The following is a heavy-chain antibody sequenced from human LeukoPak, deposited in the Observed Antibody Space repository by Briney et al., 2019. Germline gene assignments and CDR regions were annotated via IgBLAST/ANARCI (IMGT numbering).Heavy chain of an antibody. CDR1: GFTFSSFS. Sequence: PGGSLRLSCVASGFTFSSFSMNWVRQAPAKGLEWVSTISGSGASTYYADSLMGRIVVSRDNSKNTLYLQMNSLRADDTAVYYCAKREYGSGWFLEDWGQGTLVTVSS. CDR3: AKREYGSGWFLED. J-gene: IGHJ4*02. V-gene: IGHV3-23*01. CDR2: ISGSGAST. D-gene: IGHD6-19*01.